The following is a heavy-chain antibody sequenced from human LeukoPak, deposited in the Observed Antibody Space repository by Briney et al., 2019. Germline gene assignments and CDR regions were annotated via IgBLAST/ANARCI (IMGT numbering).Heavy chain of an antibody. CDR2: TSHDETTK. D-gene: IGHD3-9*01. V-gene: IGHV3-30-3*01. CDR1: GFSFNLFS. CDR3: ARSRLGLWLSVIDY. Sequence: GRSLRLSCEASGFSFNLFSMYWIRQTPDKGLEWLAVTSHDETTKLYADSVKGRFTISRDISKNTLYLQMNSLKVYDSAFYFCARSRLGLWLSVIDYWGQGTLVTVSA. J-gene: IGHJ4*02.